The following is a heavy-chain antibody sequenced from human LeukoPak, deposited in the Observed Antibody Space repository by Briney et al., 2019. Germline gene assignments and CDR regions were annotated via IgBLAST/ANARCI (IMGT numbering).Heavy chain of an antibody. Sequence: GGSLRLSCAASGFTFSSYAMSWVRQAPGKGLEWVSAISGSGGATYYADSVKGRFTISRDNSKNTLYLQMNSLRAEDTAVYYCAKVPVFSLTISEVVTGDAFDIWGQGTIVTVSS. J-gene: IGHJ3*02. CDR1: GFTFSSYA. CDR3: AKVPVFSLTISEVVTGDAFDI. CDR2: ISGSGGAT. D-gene: IGHD3-3*01. V-gene: IGHV3-23*01.